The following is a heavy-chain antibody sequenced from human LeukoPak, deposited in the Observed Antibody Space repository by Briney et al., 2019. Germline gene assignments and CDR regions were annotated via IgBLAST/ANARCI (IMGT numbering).Heavy chain of an antibody. D-gene: IGHD1-7*01. CDR2: ISSSGSTI. V-gene: IGHV3-11*01. J-gene: IGHJ6*03. Sequence: KPGGFLRLSCAASGFTFSDYYMSWMRQTPGKGLEWVSYISSSGSTIYYADSLKGRFTISRDNAKNSLYLQMNSLSAEDTAVYYCARGVSGTMGGYYSYYMDVWGKGTTVTVSS. CDR1: GFTFSDYY. CDR3: ARGVSGTMGGYYSYYMDV.